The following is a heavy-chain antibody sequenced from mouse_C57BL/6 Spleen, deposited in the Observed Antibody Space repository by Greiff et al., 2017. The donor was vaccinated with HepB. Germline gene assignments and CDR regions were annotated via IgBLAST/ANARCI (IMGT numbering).Heavy chain of an antibody. CDR2: IHPNSGST. D-gene: IGHD4-1*01. J-gene: IGHJ2*01. Sequence: VQLQQSGAELVKPGASVKLSCKASGYTFTSYWMHWVKQRPGQGLEWIGMIHPNSGSTNYNEKFKSKATLTVDKSSSTAYMQLSSLTSEDSAVYYCARLRANWDVDYWGQGTTLTVSS. V-gene: IGHV1-64*01. CDR3: ARLRANWDVDY. CDR1: GYTFTSYW.